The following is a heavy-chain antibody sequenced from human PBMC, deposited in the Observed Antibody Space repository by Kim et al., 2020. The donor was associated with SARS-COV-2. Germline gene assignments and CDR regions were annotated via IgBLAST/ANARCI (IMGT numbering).Heavy chain of an antibody. Sequence: ASVKVSCKASGYTFTSHPMHWVRQAPGQRLEWIGWINPANGNTKYSQKFQDRVTITRDTSASTAYMELSSLRSEDTAVYYCAIIAVSGSDNWGQGTLVTV. D-gene: IGHD6-19*01. CDR1: GYTFTSHP. J-gene: IGHJ4*02. V-gene: IGHV1-3*01. CDR2: INPANGNT. CDR3: AIIAVSGSDN.